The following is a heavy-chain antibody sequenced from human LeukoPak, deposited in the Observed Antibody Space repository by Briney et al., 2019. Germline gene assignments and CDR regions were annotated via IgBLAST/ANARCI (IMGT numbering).Heavy chain of an antibody. D-gene: IGHD3-10*01. Sequence: ASVKVSCKVSGYTLTELSMHWVRQAPGKGLEWMGGCDPEDGETIYAQKFQGRVTMTEDTSTDTAYMELSSLRSEDTAVYYCATVVDYYGSGSSNWFDPWGQGTLVTVSS. CDR1: GYTLTELS. V-gene: IGHV1-24*01. J-gene: IGHJ5*02. CDR3: ATVVDYYGSGSSNWFDP. CDR2: CDPEDGET.